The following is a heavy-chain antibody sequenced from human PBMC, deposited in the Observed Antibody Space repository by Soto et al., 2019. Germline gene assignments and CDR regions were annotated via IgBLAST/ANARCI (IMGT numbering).Heavy chain of an antibody. CDR3: AREPGYYFDY. V-gene: IGHV3-64*01. CDR2: ISSNGGST. J-gene: IGHJ4*02. CDR1: GFTFSSYA. Sequence: VPLVESGGGLVQPGGSLRLSCAASGFTFSSYAMHWVRQAPGKGLEYVSAISSNGGSTDYANSVKGRFTISRDNSKNTLYLQMGSRRAEDMAVYYCAREPGYYFDYWGQGTLVTVSS.